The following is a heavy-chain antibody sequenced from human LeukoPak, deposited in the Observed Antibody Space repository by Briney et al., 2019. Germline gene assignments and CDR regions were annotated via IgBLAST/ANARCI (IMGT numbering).Heavy chain of an antibody. J-gene: IGHJ5*02. D-gene: IGHD2-2*01. CDR2: IMPILCIA. CDR1: GGSFSSCT. V-gene: IGHV1-69*04. CDR3: AREGTSWPNWFDP. Sequence: SVKVSCKASGGSFSSCTISWVRQAPGQGLEWTGRIMPILCIANYAQKFQGRDTITADKCTSTAYMELSSLRSEDTAVYYCAREGTSWPNWFDPWGQGTLVTVSS.